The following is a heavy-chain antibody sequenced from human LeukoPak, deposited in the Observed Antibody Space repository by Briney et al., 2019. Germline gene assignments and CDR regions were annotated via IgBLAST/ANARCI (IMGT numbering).Heavy chain of an antibody. CDR2: ISGSGVST. CDR1: GFIFSNYA. V-gene: IGHV3-23*01. J-gene: IGHJ5*02. D-gene: IGHD4-23*01. CDR3: AKEAIYGGDDP. Sequence: GGSLRLSCAASGFIFSNYAMSWVRQAPGKGLEWISAISGSGVSTYYTDSVKGRFTISRDNSKNTLYLQMNSLRAEDTAVYYCAKEAIYGGDDPWGQGTLVTVSS.